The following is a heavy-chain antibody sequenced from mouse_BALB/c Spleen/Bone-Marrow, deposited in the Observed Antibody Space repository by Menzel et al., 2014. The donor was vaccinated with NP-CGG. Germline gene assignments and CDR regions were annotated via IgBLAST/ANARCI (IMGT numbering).Heavy chain of an antibody. CDR3: GRLIYGCRYIVDY. J-gene: IGHJ4*01. V-gene: IGHV1S81*02. CDR1: GYTFTGYW. D-gene: IGHD1-1*01. CDR2: INPSNGRT. Sequence: VQLQQSGAELVKPGASVKLSCKASGYTFTGYWMHWVKQRPGQGLEWIGEINPSNGRTNYNEKFKSMATLTVDKSSSTAYIQLSSLTSYDSAVFYCGRLIYGCRYIVDYWGQGTSVTVSS.